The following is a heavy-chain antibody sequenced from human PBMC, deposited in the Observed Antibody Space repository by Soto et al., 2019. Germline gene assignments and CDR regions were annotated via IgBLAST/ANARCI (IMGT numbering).Heavy chain of an antibody. CDR1: GFTFSSYA. D-gene: IGHD6-19*01. J-gene: IGHJ4*02. CDR2: ISGSGGST. V-gene: IGHV3-23*01. Sequence: EVQLLESGGGLVQPGGSLRLSCAASGFTFSSYAMNWVRQAPGKGLEWVSVISGSGGSTYYADSVKGRFPISRDNSKNTLYLQMNSLRGEDTAVDYCASGSSGWYLDYWGQGTLVTVSS. CDR3: ASGSSGWYLDY.